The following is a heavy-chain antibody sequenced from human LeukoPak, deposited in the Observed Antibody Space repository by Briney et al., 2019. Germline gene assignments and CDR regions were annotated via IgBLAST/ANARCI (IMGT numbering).Heavy chain of an antibody. CDR2: ISSSSGYI. D-gene: IGHD5-12*01. CDR1: GFTFSSYS. CDR3: ARPYSGYVNDAFVI. Sequence: GGSLRLSCAASGFTFSSYSMNWVRQAPGKGLEWVSSISSSSGYIYYADSVKGRFTISRDNAKNSLYLKMNSLRAEDTAVYYCARPYSGYVNDAFVIWGQGAMVTVSS. V-gene: IGHV3-21*04. J-gene: IGHJ3*02.